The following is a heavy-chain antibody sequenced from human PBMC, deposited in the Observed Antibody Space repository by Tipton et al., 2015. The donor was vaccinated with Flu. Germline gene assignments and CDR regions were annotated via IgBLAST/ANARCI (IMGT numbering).Heavy chain of an antibody. CDR2: IYYSGSI. CDR3: AREWGDAFDI. Sequence: LRLSCTVSGGSISSHYWSWIRQPPGKGLEWIGYIYYSGSISYNPSLKSRVTISVDTSKSQFSLKLSSVTAADTAVYYCAREWGDAFDIWGQGTMVTVSS. J-gene: IGHJ3*02. D-gene: IGHD3-16*01. CDR1: GGSISSHY. V-gene: IGHV4-59*11.